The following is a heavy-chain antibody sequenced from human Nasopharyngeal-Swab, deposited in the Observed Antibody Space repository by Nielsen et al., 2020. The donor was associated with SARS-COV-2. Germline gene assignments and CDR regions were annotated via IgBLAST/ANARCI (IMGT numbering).Heavy chain of an antibody. CDR2: IYYSGST. CDR3: ASYPLTFGGVWGSDAFDI. V-gene: IGHV4-39*01. D-gene: IGHD3-16*01. Sequence: GKGLEWIGSIYYSGSTYYNPSLKSRVTISVDTSKNQFSLKLSSVTAADTAVYYCASYPLTFGGVWGSDAFDIWGQGTIVTVSS. J-gene: IGHJ3*02.